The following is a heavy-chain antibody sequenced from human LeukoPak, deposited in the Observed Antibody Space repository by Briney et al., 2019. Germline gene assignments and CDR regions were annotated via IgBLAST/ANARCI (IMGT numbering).Heavy chain of an antibody. CDR3: ARGRNIEMTTMSGGSDY. Sequence: GASVKVSSKASGYTFTDCYMHWVRQAPGQGVEWMGWLNPNSGDTNYAQKFQGRVSMTRDSSISTDYMDLSDLRSDDTAVYSCARGRNIEMTTMSGGSDYWGQGTLVTVSS. V-gene: IGHV1-2*02. CDR1: GYTFTDCY. CDR2: LNPNSGDT. D-gene: IGHD5-24*01. J-gene: IGHJ4*02.